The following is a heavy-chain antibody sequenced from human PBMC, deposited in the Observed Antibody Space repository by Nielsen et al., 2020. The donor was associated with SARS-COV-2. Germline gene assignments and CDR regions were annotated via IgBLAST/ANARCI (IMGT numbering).Heavy chain of an antibody. Sequence: GSLRLSCAASGFTFSSYSMNWVRQAPGKGLEWVSSISSSSSYIYYADSVKGRFTISRDNAKNSLYLQMNSLRAEDTAVYYCARGMVRGSVSGMDVWGQVTTVTVSS. D-gene: IGHD3-10*01. CDR3: ARGMVRGSVSGMDV. CDR2: ISSSSSYI. J-gene: IGHJ6*02. CDR1: GFTFSSYS. V-gene: IGHV3-21*01.